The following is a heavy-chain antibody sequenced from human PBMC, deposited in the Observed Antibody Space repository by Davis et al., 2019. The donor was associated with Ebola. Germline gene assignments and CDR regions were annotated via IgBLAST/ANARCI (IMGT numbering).Heavy chain of an antibody. Sequence: SPIISFLFSGFTYSGYGIHCVRQVPGKGLEWVTHISNVGSNKVYADSVKGRFTISRENSKNTLYLQINSLRSEDTAVYNCARVSLATRNYNGLDVWGEGTTVTVAS. D-gene: IGHD1-1*01. V-gene: IGHV3-30*04. J-gene: IGHJ6*04. CDR2: ISNVGSNK. CDR1: GFTYSGYG. CDR3: ARVSLATRNYNGLDV.